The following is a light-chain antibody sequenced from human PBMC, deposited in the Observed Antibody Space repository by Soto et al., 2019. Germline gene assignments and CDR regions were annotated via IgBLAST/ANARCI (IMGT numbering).Light chain of an antibody. CDR3: SSYTSSSTLV. J-gene: IGLJ2*01. V-gene: IGLV2-14*01. Sequence: QSALTQPASVSGSPGQSITISCTGTSSDVGGYNYVSWYQQHPGKAPKLMIYDVSNRPSGVSNRFSGSKSGNTASLTISGLQAEDEADYSCSSYTSSSTLVFGGGTKLTAL. CDR2: DVS. CDR1: SSDVGGYNY.